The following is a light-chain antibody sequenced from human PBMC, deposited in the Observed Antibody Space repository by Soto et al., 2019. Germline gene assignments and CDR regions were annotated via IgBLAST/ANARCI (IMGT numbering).Light chain of an antibody. Sequence: QSVLTQPLSTSGTPGQRVTISCCGSRSNIGSNTVTWYQQLPGTAPKLLIYSNNQRPSGVPDRFSGSKSGTSASLAISGLQSEDEADYYCAAWDDSLNGSYVFGTGTKVTVL. V-gene: IGLV1-44*01. CDR3: AAWDDSLNGSYV. CDR1: RSNIGSNT. J-gene: IGLJ1*01. CDR2: SNN.